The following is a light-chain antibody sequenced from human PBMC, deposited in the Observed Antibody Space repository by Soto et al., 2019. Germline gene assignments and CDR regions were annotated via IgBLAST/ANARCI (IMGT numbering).Light chain of an antibody. CDR3: QWPPET. CDR2: DAS. Sequence: EIVLTQSPATLSLSPGERATLSCRASQSLSRYLAWYQHKPGQAPRLLIYDASNRATGVPARFSGSGSGTDFTLTISSPEPEDFAVYYCQWPPETFGGGTKVEIK. V-gene: IGKV3-11*01. J-gene: IGKJ4*01. CDR1: QSLSRY.